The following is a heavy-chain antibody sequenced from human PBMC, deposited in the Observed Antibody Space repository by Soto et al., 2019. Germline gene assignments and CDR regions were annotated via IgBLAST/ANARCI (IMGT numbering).Heavy chain of an antibody. CDR1: GFTFSSYA. J-gene: IGHJ4*02. CDR3: AKPGSASSGLMVDY. Sequence: QPGGSLRLSCAASGFTFSSYAMSWVRQAPGRGLEWVSAISGSGGSTYYADSVKGRFTISRDNSKNTLYLQMNSLRAEDTAVYYCAKPGSASSGLMVDYWGQGTLVTVSS. V-gene: IGHV3-23*01. CDR2: ISGSGGST. D-gene: IGHD3-22*01.